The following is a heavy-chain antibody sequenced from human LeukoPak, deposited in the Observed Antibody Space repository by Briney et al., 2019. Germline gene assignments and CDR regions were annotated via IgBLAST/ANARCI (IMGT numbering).Heavy chain of an antibody. CDR1: AGSVTSSDW. J-gene: IGHJ4*02. V-gene: IGHV4-4*02. CDR2: ISHSGST. D-gene: IGHD2-15*01. CDR3: ARVRCSGGSCYSVFDF. Sequence: SETQSLTCTVSAGSVTSSDWWSWVRQPPGKGLEWIGEISHSGSTNYNPSLKSRLTISVDKSKNQFSLKLSSMTAADTAVYYCARVRCSGGSCYSVFDFWGQGTLVTVSS.